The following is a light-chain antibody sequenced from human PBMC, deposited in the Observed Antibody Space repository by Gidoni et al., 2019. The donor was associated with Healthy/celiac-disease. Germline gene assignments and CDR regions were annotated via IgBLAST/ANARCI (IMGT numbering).Light chain of an antibody. CDR2: AAY. J-gene: IGKJ4*01. Sequence: DIQMTQSPSSVSASVGDRVTITCRASQGISSWLAWYQQKPGKAPQLLISAAYSLQSGVPSRFSGSGSGTGFTLTISSRQPGDFATYYCQQAHIFPFTFGGGTKVEIK. CDR1: QGISSW. CDR3: QQAHIFPFT. V-gene: IGKV1-12*01.